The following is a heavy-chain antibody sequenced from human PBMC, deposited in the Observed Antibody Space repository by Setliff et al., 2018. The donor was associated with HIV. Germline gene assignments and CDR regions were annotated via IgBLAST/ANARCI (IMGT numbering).Heavy chain of an antibody. CDR1: GYTLTGYY. J-gene: IGHJ4*02. Sequence: ASVKVSCKASGYTLTGYYMHWVRQAPGQGLEWMGWINPNSGGTNYAQKFQGWLTMTRDTSISTAYMELSRLRSDDTAVYYCARGMDYYDTSGYYQYYFDYWGQGTLVTVSS. V-gene: IGHV1-2*04. CDR2: INPNSGGT. CDR3: ARGMDYYDTSGYYQYYFDY. D-gene: IGHD3-22*01.